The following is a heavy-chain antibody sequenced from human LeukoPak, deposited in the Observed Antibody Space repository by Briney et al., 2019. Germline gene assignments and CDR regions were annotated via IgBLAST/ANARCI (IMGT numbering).Heavy chain of an antibody. Sequence: SETLSLTCTVSGGSISSYYWSWIRQPPGKGLEWIGYIYYSGSTNYNPSLKSRVTISVDTSKNQFSLKLSSVTAADTAVYYCAIIGYSSSWRPIDYWGQGTLVTVSS. D-gene: IGHD6-13*01. CDR2: IYYSGST. J-gene: IGHJ4*02. CDR3: AIIGYSSSWRPIDY. CDR1: GGSISSYY. V-gene: IGHV4-59*01.